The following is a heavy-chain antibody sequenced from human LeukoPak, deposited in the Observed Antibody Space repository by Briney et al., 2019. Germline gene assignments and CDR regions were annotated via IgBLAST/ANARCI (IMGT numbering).Heavy chain of an antibody. CDR1: GYTFTSCY. CDR2: INPSGGST. V-gene: IGHV1-46*01. Sequence: GASVKVSCKASGYTFTSCYIHWLRQAPRQGLEWMGIINPSGGSTTYAQKFQGRVALTTDTSTSTVYMELSSLTSEDTAVYYCARALITVAGFTDYWGQGTLATVSS. CDR3: ARALITVAGFTDY. J-gene: IGHJ4*02. D-gene: IGHD6-19*01.